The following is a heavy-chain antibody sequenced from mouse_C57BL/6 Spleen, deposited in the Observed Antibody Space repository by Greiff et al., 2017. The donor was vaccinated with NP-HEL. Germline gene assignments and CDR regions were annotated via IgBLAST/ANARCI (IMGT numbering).Heavy chain of an antibody. CDR1: GFTFSSYA. Sequence: EVNLVESGGGLVKPGGSLKLSCAASGFTFSSYAMSWVRQTPEKRLEWVATISDGGSYTYYPDNVKGRFTISRDNAKNNLYLQMSHLKSEDTAMYYCARERTTVVSYYFDYWGQGTTLTVSS. CDR3: ARERTTVVSYYFDY. J-gene: IGHJ2*01. V-gene: IGHV5-4*01. CDR2: ISDGGSYT. D-gene: IGHD1-1*01.